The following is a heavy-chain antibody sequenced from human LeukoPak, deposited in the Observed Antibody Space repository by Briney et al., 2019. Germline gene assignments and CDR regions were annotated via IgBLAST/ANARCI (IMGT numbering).Heavy chain of an antibody. CDR1: GYTFTDYY. CDR3: AGGITGGDY. D-gene: IGHD1-14*01. V-gene: IGHV1-2*02. CDR2: INPNGGGT. Sequence: GASVKVSCKASGYTFTDYYIHWVGQTPGQGLEWMGWINPNGGGTNYAQKFQGRVTVTRDTSINTAYMELSSLRSDDTALYYCAGGITGGDYWGQGTLVTVSS. J-gene: IGHJ4*02.